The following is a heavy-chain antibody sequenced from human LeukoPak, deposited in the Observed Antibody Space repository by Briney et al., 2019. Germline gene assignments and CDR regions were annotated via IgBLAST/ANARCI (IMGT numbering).Heavy chain of an antibody. CDR2: IYYSGST. V-gene: IGHV4-59*11. D-gene: IGHD2/OR15-2a*01. CDR1: GGSISSHY. Sequence: PSETLSLTCTVSGGSISSHYWSWIRQPPGKGLEWIGYIYYSGSTNYNPSLKSRVTISVDTSKNQFSLKLSSVTAADTAVYYCARVYGRVLDYWGQGTLVTVSS. J-gene: IGHJ4*02. CDR3: ARVYGRVLDY.